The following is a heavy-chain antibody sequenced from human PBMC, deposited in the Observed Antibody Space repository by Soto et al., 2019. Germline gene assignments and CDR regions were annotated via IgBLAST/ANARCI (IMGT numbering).Heavy chain of an antibody. CDR2: INPNGGST. D-gene: IGHD2-15*01. Sequence: QVQLVQSGAEVKKPGASVKVSCKASGYTFTSYYMQWVRQAPGQGLEWMGIINPNGGSTTYAQKFQGRVTMTRDTFTSTVYMEVSGLRSEDTAVYYCARAGYCSGGSCFHGNFDYWGQGTLVTVSS. V-gene: IGHV1-46*01. CDR3: ARAGYCSGGSCFHGNFDY. J-gene: IGHJ4*02. CDR1: GYTFTSYY.